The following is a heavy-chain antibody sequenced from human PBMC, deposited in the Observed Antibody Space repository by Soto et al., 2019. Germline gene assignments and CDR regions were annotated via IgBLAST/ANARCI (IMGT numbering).Heavy chain of an antibody. CDR3: AKDQTPTTVTTRGYYYYYGMDV. V-gene: IGHV3-30*18. CDR2: ISYDGSNK. D-gene: IGHD4-17*01. CDR1: GFTFSSYG. Sequence: GGSLRLSCAASGFTFSSYGMHWVRQARGKGLEWVAVISYDGSNKYYADSVKGRFTISRDNSKNTLYLQMNSLRAEDTAVYYCAKDQTPTTVTTRGYYYYYGMDVWGQGTTVTVSS. J-gene: IGHJ6*02.